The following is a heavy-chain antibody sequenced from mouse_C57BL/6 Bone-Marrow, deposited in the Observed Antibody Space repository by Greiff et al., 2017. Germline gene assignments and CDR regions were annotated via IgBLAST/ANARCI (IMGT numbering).Heavy chain of an antibody. CDR2: IYPGSGRT. D-gene: IGHD4-1*01. Sequence: QVQLQQPGAELVKPGASVKMSCKASGYTFTSYWITWVKQRPGQGLEWIGDIYPGSGRTNYNEKFKSKATLTVDTSSSTAYMQLSSLTSEDSAVYYCAGGRRNWVWYFDVWGTGTTVTVSS. V-gene: IGHV1-55*01. CDR1: GYTFTSYW. J-gene: IGHJ1*03. CDR3: AGGRRNWVWYFDV.